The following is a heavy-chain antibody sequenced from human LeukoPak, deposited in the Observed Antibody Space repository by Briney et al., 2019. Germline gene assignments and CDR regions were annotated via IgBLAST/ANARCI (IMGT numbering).Heavy chain of an antibody. V-gene: IGHV4-31*03. J-gene: IGHJ4*02. CDR1: GGSISSGGYY. D-gene: IGHD3-22*01. CDR3: ARALSSGPYADY. CDR2: IYYSGST. Sequence: PSETLSLTCTVSGGSISSGGYYWSWIRQHPGKGLEWIGYIYYSGSTYYNPSLKSRVTISVDTSKNQFSLKLSSVTAADTAVYYCARALSSGPYADYWGQGTLVTVSS.